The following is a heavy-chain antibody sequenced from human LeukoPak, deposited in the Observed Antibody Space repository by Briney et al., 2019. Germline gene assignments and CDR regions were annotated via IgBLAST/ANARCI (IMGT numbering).Heavy chain of an antibody. Sequence: GGSLRLSCAASGFTFSTYGMHWVRQAPAQGLEWVADIWHDARSKYYTDSVKGRFTISRDNSKNTLYLQMNSLRAEDTAVYYCAKGENYGLLHWGQGTLVTVSS. CDR3: AKGENYGLLH. CDR2: IWHDARSK. D-gene: IGHD3-10*01. V-gene: IGHV3-30*02. J-gene: IGHJ4*02. CDR1: GFTFSTYG.